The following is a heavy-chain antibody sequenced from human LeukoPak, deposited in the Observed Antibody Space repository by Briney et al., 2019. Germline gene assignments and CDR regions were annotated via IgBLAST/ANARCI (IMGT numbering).Heavy chain of an antibody. J-gene: IGHJ3*02. V-gene: IGHV3-21*01. CDR2: ISSSSTYI. CDR3: AGDYEGNLAFDI. D-gene: IGHD4-23*01. CDR1: GFSFSNCS. Sequence: GGSLRLSCAASGFSFSNCSMNWVRRAPGKGLEWVSSISSSSTYIYYADSLEGRFTISRDNVRNSLYLQMNSLRAEDTAVYYCAGDYEGNLAFDIWGQGTMVTVSS.